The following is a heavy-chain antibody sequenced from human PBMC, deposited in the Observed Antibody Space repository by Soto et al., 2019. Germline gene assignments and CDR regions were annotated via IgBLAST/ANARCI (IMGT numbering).Heavy chain of an antibody. J-gene: IGHJ4*02. V-gene: IGHV3-30*03. Sequence: QVQLVESGGGVVQPGRSLRLSCAASGFTFSSYGMHWVRKAPGKGLEWVAVISYDGSNKYYADSVKGRFTISRDNSKNTLYLQMNSLRAEDTAVYYCAIGCSGGSCPFDYWGQGTLVTVSS. CDR1: GFTFSSYG. D-gene: IGHD2-15*01. CDR2: ISYDGSNK. CDR3: AIGCSGGSCPFDY.